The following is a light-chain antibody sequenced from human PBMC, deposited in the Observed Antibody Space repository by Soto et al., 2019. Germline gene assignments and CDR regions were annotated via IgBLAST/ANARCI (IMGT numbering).Light chain of an antibody. J-gene: IGKJ1*01. V-gene: IGKV2-30*01. CDR1: QSLVYSDGNTY. CDR2: KVS. CDR3: MQALQWPWT. Sequence: VMTQSPLSLPVTLGQPASISCRSSQSLVYSDGNTYLNWFQQRPGQSPRRLIYKVSNRDSGVRDRFSGSGSGSYYTLEISTVEAEDVGIYFCMQALQWPWTFGHGTKVEI.